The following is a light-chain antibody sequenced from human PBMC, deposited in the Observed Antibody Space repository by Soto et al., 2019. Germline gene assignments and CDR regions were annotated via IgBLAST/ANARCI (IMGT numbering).Light chain of an antibody. CDR3: SSYTSSNTLVV. V-gene: IGLV2-14*03. Sequence: QSALTQPASVSGSPGQSITISCSGTSSDVGGYNYVSWYQHHPGKAPQLMIYDVSNRPSGVSNRFSGSKSGNTASLTISGLQAEDEADYYCSSYTSSNTLVVFGGGTKVTVL. CDR1: SSDVGGYNY. CDR2: DVS. J-gene: IGLJ2*01.